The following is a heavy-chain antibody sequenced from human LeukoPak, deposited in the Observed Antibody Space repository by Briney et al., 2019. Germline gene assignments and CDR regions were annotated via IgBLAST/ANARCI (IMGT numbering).Heavy chain of an antibody. J-gene: IGHJ6*02. CDR1: GFTFSSYW. V-gene: IGHV3-7*01. CDR3: ARIGSGRRNYYYYGMDV. Sequence: GGSLRLSCAASGFTFSSYWVSWVRLAPGKGLECVANIKQDGSENYSVDSVKGRFTISRDTAKNSLYLQMNSLRAEDTAVYYCARIGSGRRNYYYYGMDVWGQGTTVTVSS. CDR2: IKQDGSEN. D-gene: IGHD3-10*01.